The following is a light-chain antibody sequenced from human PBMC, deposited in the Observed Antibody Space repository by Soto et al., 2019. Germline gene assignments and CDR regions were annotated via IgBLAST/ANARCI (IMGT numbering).Light chain of an antibody. J-gene: IGKJ5*01. V-gene: IGKV3-11*01. CDR2: DAS. Sequence: EIVLTQAPATLSFSPGEIATLSCSSSQSVSNFLAWDLQRPGQAPRLLIFDASKRAAGVPARFSGSGSGTDFTLTISILEPEDFAVYYCQQRSSWPITFGQGTRLEIK. CDR1: QSVSNF. CDR3: QQRSSWPIT.